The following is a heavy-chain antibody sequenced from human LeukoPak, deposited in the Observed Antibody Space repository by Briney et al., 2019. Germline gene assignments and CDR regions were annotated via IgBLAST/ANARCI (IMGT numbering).Heavy chain of an antibody. CDR2: IYNSGST. V-gene: IGHV4-59*01. Sequence: PSETLSLTCIVSGGSISSYYWSWIRQTPGKGLEWIGYIYNSGSTNYNPSLKSRVTTSVDTSKKQISLKLSSVTAADTAVYYFARGRSAAGLWGAFDIWGQGTMVTVSS. J-gene: IGHJ3*02. CDR1: GGSISSYY. D-gene: IGHD6-13*01. CDR3: ARGRSAAGLWGAFDI.